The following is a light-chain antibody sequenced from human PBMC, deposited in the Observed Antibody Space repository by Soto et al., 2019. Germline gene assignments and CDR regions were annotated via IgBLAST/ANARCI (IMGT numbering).Light chain of an antibody. CDR1: RRDVGGYNY. Sequence: QSELHRPASVTGAHGESISITYTRTRRDVGGYNYVSWYQQHPGKAPKLMIYDVNNRPSGVSDRFSGSKSGHTASLTISGFQAEDEAAYFCSSYTSSHTLYVLGAGTKVTVL. V-gene: IGLV2-14*01. J-gene: IGLJ1*01. CDR2: DVN. CDR3: SSYTSSHTLYV.